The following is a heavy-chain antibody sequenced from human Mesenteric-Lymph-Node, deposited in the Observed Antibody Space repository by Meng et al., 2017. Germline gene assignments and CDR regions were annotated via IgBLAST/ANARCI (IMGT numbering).Heavy chain of an antibody. V-gene: IGHV3-33*03. CDR2: IWYDGSNT. CDR3: ARRAGSSWTRDFDY. D-gene: IGHD6-13*01. Sequence: GESLKISCAGSGFTFSSHAMHWVRQAPGKGLEWVTQIWYDGSNTYYGDSVKGRFTISRDNAKNTLYLQMNSLRAEDTAVYYCARRAGSSWTRDFDYWGQGTLVTVSS. CDR1: GFTFSSHA. J-gene: IGHJ4*02.